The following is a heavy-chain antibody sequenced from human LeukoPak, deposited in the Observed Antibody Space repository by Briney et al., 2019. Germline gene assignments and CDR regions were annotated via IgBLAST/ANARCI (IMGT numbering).Heavy chain of an antibody. V-gene: IGHV4-59*01. Sequence: SETLSLTCTVSGGSISSYYWSWIRQPPGKGLEWIGYIYYSGSTNYNPSLKSRVTISVDTSKNQFSLKLSSVTAADTAVYYCAREGSGRLRAFDIWGQGAMVTASS. CDR3: AREGSGRLRAFDI. D-gene: IGHD6-19*01. J-gene: IGHJ3*02. CDR1: GGSISSYY. CDR2: IYYSGST.